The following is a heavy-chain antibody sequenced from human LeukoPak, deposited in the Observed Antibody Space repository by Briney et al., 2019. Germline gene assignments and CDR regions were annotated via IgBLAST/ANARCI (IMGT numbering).Heavy chain of an antibody. CDR3: ARNSLGSSDAFDI. J-gene: IGHJ3*02. D-gene: IGHD3-16*01. CDR1: GASISTSLNS. Sequence: SETLSLTCAVSGASISTSLNSWSWIRQPPGKGLEWIGYIYYSGSTNYNPSLKSRVTISVDTSKNQFSLKLSSVTAADTAVYYCARNSLGSSDAFDIWGQGTMVTVSS. V-gene: IGHV4-61*01. CDR2: IYYSGST.